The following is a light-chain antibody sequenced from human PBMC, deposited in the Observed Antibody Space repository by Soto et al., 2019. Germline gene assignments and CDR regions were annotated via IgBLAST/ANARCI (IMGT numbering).Light chain of an antibody. Sequence: QSVLTQPASVSGSPGQSITISCTGTSSDVGGYNYVSWYQQHPGKAPKLMIYDVSNRPSGVSNRVSGSKSGNTASLTISGLQAEDEADYYCSSYTSSSTRWLFGGGTKGTVL. CDR2: DVS. CDR1: SSDVGGYNY. CDR3: SSYTSSSTRWL. V-gene: IGLV2-14*01. J-gene: IGLJ3*02.